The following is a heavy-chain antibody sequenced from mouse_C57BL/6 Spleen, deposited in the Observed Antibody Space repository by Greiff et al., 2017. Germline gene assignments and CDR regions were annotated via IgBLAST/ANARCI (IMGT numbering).Heavy chain of an antibody. V-gene: IGHV1-64*01. D-gene: IGHD2-3*01. J-gene: IGHJ3*01. CDR1: GYTFTSYW. CDR2: IHPNSGST. CDR3: ASSGYDGYHAWFAY. Sequence: VQLQQPGAELVKPGASVKLSCKASGYTFTSYWMHWVKQRPGQGLEWIGMIHPNSGSTNYNEKFKSKATLTVDKSPSTAYMQLSSLTSEDSAVYACASSGYDGYHAWFAYWGQGTLVTVSA.